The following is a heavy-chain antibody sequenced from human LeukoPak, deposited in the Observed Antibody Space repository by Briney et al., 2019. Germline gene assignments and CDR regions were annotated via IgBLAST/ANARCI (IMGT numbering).Heavy chain of an antibody. J-gene: IGHJ4*02. CDR2: IIPIFGTA. V-gene: IGHV1-69*06. CDR1: GGTFSSYA. CDR3: ARALDAGDFDY. D-gene: IGHD1-1*01. Sequence: SVKVSCKASGGTFSSYAISWVRQAPGQGLEXXGGIIPIFGTANYAQKFQGRVTITADKSTSTAYMELSSLRSEDTAVYYCARALDAGDFDYWGQGTLVTVSS.